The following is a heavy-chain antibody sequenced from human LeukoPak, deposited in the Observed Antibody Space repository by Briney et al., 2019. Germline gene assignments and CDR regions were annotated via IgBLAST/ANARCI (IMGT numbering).Heavy chain of an antibody. CDR3: AREAAWGAVAGTSDY. V-gene: IGHV4-61*02. J-gene: IGHJ4*02. CDR1: GGSISSGSYY. CDR2: IYTSGST. Sequence: PSETLSLTCTVSGGSISSGSYYWSWIRQPAGKGLEWIGRIYTSGSTNYNPSLKSRVTISVDTSKNQFSLKLSSVTAADTAVYYCAREAAWGAVAGTSDYWGQGTLVTVSS. D-gene: IGHD6-19*01.